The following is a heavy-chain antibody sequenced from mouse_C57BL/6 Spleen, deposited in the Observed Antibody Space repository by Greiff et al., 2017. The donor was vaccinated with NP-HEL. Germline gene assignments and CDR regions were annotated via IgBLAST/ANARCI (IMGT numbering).Heavy chain of an antibody. CDR2: IYPSDSET. D-gene: IGHD1-1*01. Sequence: QVQLQQPGAELVRPGSSVKLSCKASGYTFTSYWMDWVKQRPGQGLEWIGNIYPSDSETHYNQKFKDKATLTVDKSSSTAYMQLSSLTSEDSAVYYCARLRGYAMDYWGQGTSVTVSS. CDR3: ARLRGYAMDY. J-gene: IGHJ4*01. V-gene: IGHV1-61*01. CDR1: GYTFTSYW.